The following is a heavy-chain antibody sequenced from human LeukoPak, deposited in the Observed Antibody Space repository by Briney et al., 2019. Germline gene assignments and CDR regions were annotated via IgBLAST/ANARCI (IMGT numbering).Heavy chain of an antibody. J-gene: IGHJ3*02. Sequence: GGSLRLSCAASGFTFSSYSMNWVRQAPGEGLEWVSYISSLSGTIYYADSVKGRFTISRDNSKNTLYLQMNSLRAEDTAVYYCARRARDYYDSSGYYHDAFDIWGQGTMVTVSS. CDR1: GFTFSSYS. CDR3: ARRARDYYDSSGYYHDAFDI. D-gene: IGHD3-22*01. CDR2: ISSLSGTI. V-gene: IGHV3-48*01.